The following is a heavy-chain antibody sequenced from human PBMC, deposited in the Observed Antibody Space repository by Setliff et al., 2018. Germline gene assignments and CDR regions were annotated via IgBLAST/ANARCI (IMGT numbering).Heavy chain of an antibody. D-gene: IGHD6-13*01. V-gene: IGHV3-73*01. CDR1: GFTFSGSA. CDR2: IRSKSYSYAT. Sequence: GGSLSLSCAASGFTFSGSAMYWVRQASGKGLEWVGRIRSKSYSYATVYAASVRGRFTISRDDSKNTAYLQMNSLKTEDTAVYYCAAAPAGSDVFDMWGQGTMVTVSS. J-gene: IGHJ3*02. CDR3: AAAPAGSDVFDM.